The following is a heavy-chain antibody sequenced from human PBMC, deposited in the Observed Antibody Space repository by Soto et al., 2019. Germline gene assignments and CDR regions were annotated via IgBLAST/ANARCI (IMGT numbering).Heavy chain of an antibody. CDR1: GGSISSGDYY. Sequence: PSETLSLTCTVSGGSISSGDYYWSWIRQPPGKGLEWIGYIYYSGSTYYNPSLKSRVTISVDTSKNQFSLKLSSVTAADTAVYYCARELEGYDSSGLNWFDPWGQGTLVTVS. D-gene: IGHD3-22*01. J-gene: IGHJ5*02. CDR3: ARELEGYDSSGLNWFDP. V-gene: IGHV4-30-4*01. CDR2: IYYSGST.